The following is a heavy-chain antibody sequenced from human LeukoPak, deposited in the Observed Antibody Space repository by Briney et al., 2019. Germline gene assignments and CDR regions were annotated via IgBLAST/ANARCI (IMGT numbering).Heavy chain of an antibody. CDR2: ISGSGGST. D-gene: IGHD6-19*01. CDR1: GFTFSSYA. V-gene: IGHV3-23*01. Sequence: GGSLRLSCAASGFTFSSYAMSWVRQAPGRGLEWVSAISGSGGSTYYADSVKGRFTISRDNPKNTLYLQMNSLRAEDTAVYYCAKDRRRIAVAGISPFDYWGQGTLVTVSS. CDR3: AKDRRRIAVAGISPFDY. J-gene: IGHJ4*02.